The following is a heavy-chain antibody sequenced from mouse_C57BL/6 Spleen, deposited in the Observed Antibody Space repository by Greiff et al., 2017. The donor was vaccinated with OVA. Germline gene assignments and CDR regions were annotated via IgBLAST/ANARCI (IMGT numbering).Heavy chain of an antibody. D-gene: IGHD1-1*01. J-gene: IGHJ4*01. CDR2: INPNYGTT. V-gene: IGHV1-39*01. Sequence: VHVKQSGPELVKPGASVKISCKASGYSFTDYNMNWVKQSNGKSLEWIGVINPNYGTTSYNQKFKGKATLTVDQSSSTAYMQLNSLTSEDSAVYYCARGYYYGSSYAMDYWGQGTSVTVSS. CDR1: GYSFTDYN. CDR3: ARGYYYGSSYAMDY.